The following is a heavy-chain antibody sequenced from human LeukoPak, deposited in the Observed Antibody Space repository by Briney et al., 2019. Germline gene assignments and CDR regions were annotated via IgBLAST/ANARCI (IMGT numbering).Heavy chain of an antibody. CDR1: GFTFSSSAM. CDR3: ARGLQVWSRDPFDC. J-gene: IGHJ4*02. D-gene: IGHD3-16*01. Sequence: PGGSLRLSCAASGFTFSSSAMTWVRQPPGKGLEWIGEIYHSGSTNYNPSLKSRVTISVDKSKNQFSLKLSSVTAADTAVYYCARGLQVWSRDPFDCWGQGTLVTVSS. V-gene: IGHV4-4*02. CDR2: IYHSGST.